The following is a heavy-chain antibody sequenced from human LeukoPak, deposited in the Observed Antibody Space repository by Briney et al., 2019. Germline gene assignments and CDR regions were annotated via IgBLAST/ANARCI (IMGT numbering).Heavy chain of an antibody. V-gene: IGHV4-39*01. J-gene: IGHJ5*02. CDR2: INYSGIS. CDR1: GGSISSSSYY. CDR3: ARHSAGKNCFDP. Sequence: SETLCLTCAVSGGSISSSSYYWDWIRQPPGKGLEWVGYINYSGISYYTPSLRSRVTMYVDTSQTQHTLKLSSVTAADTAFYYCARHSAGKNCFDPWGQGALVTVSS.